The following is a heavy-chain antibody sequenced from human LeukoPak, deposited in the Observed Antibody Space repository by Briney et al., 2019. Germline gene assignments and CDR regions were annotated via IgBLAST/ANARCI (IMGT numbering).Heavy chain of an antibody. CDR2: IYSSGST. Sequence: SGTLSLTCTVSGDSISSGAYYWSWIRQHPRKGLEWIGKIYSSGSTYYNPSLKSRVLISIDTSKNQFSLKVRSLTAADTAVYFCARDWGRYAIWGQGTVVIVSS. V-gene: IGHV4-31*03. CDR3: ARDWGRYAI. D-gene: IGHD3-9*01. J-gene: IGHJ3*02. CDR1: GDSISSGAYY.